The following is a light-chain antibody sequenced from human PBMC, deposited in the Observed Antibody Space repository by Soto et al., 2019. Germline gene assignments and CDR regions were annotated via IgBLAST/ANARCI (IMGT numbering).Light chain of an antibody. Sequence: EGVMTQSPATLSVSPGERATLSCRASQSINYNLAWYQQMPGQPPRLLIYDVSTRATGIPGRFSGSGSGTEFTLTISSLQSEDFAVYYCQQYSHWFTLGGGTKVEIK. CDR3: QQYSHWFT. CDR1: QSINYN. J-gene: IGKJ4*01. V-gene: IGKV3D-15*01. CDR2: DVS.